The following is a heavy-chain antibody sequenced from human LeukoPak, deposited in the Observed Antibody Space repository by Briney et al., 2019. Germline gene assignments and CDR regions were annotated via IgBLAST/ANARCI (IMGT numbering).Heavy chain of an antibody. V-gene: IGHV4-31*03. Sequence: PSETLSLTCTVSGGSISSGGYYWSWIRQHPGKGLEWIGHIYYSGSTDSNPSLKSRVTISVDTSKNQFSLKLSSVTAADTAVYYCARDAAAGTLWFDPWGQGTLVTVSS. D-gene: IGHD6-13*01. CDR2: IYYSGST. J-gene: IGHJ5*02. CDR1: GGSISSGGYY. CDR3: ARDAAAGTLWFDP.